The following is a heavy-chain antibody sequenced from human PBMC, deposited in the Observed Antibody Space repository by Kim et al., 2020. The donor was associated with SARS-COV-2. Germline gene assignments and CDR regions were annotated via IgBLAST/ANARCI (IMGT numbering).Heavy chain of an antibody. V-gene: IGHV3-30*18. Sequence: GGSLRLSCAASRINFRSYGMHWVRQAPGKGLEWEALISSDGSNKYYADSVKGRLTISRDNSKNTLYLQINSLRAEDTAVYFCAKDAKPPILLIIDHFHGLVVWVQGTTVGVPS. D-gene: IGHD3-22*01. CDR1: RINFRSYG. CDR2: ISSDGSNK. J-gene: IGHJ6*02. CDR3: AKDAKPPILLIIDHFHGLVV.